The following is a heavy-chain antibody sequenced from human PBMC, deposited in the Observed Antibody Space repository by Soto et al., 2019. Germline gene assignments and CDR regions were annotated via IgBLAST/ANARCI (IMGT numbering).Heavy chain of an antibody. CDR3: ARDLSAVTWLEAFKYYRMDI. Sequence: HVQLMQSVAEVRKPGSSVTVSCKASGGTFSSNPISWVRQAPGQGLEWMGGIIPIFATPNYSWRFVDRLTLTADRSARTAFMELTSLTSEDTAIYYCARDLSAVTWLEAFKYYRMDIWGQGTTVTVS. D-gene: IGHD4-17*01. V-gene: IGHV1-69*06. CDR1: GGTFSSNP. CDR2: IIPIFATP. J-gene: IGHJ6*02.